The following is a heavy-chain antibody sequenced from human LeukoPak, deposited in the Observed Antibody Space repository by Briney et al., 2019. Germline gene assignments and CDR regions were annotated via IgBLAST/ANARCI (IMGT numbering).Heavy chain of an antibody. CDR2: INPSGGRT. D-gene: IGHD3-16*02. Sequence: ASVKVSGKASGSTFISYYMHWVRQAPGQGLEWMGIINPSGGRTNYAQKFQGRVSMTTATSTSTVYMELSSLRSEDTAVYYCARGSHSVLGHLSSHFFDSWGQGTLVTVSS. CDR3: ARGSHSVLGHLSSHFFDS. V-gene: IGHV1-46*01. CDR1: GSTFISYY. J-gene: IGHJ4*02.